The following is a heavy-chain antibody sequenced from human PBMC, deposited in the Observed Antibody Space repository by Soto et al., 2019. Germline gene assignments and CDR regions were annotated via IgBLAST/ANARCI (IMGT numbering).Heavy chain of an antibody. V-gene: IGHV3-48*03. CDR2: ISSSGSTI. D-gene: IGHD1-26*01. Sequence: EVQLVESGGGLVQPGGSLRLSCAASGFTFSSYEMNWVRQAPGKGLEWVSYISSSGSTIYYVDSVKGRFTISRDNARNSLYLQMNSLGAEDTAVYYCARQGESGSYSGFVFDSWGQGALVTVSS. CDR1: GFTFSSYE. J-gene: IGHJ4*02. CDR3: ARQGESGSYSGFVFDS.